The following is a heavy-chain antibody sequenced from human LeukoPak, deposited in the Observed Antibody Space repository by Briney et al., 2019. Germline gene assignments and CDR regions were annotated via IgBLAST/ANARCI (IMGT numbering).Heavy chain of an antibody. CDR1: GYSISSAYY. Sequence: PSETLSLTCTVSGYSISSAYYWGWIRQSPGKGLEWIGTIYHSGSTYHNASVKSRVTISVDMSKNQFSLKLNSVTAADTAVYYCARVGYSSSLGTYFFDYWGQGTLVTVSS. D-gene: IGHD6-13*01. J-gene: IGHJ4*02. V-gene: IGHV4-38-2*02. CDR3: ARVGYSSSLGTYFFDY. CDR2: IYHSGST.